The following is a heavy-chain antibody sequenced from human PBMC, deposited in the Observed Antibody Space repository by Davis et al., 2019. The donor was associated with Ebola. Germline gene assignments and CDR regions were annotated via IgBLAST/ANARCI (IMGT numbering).Heavy chain of an antibody. CDR3: ARDSRHCSGGSCFEHAFDI. J-gene: IGHJ3*02. D-gene: IGHD2-15*01. V-gene: IGHV4-30-4*02. CDR1: GGSISSGDYY. Sequence: PSETLSLTCTVSGGSISSGDYYWSWIRQPPGKGLEWIGYIYYSGSTYYNPSLKSRVTISVDTSKNQFSLKLSSVTAADTAVYYCARDSRHCSGGSCFEHAFDIWGQGTMVTVSS. CDR2: IYYSGST.